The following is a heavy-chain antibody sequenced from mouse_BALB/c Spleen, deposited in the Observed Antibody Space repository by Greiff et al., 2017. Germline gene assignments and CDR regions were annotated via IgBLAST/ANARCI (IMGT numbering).Heavy chain of an antibody. J-gene: IGHJ2*01. Sequence: EVKLQESGPGLVKPSQTVSLTCTVTGISITTGNYRWSWIRQFPGNKLEWIGYIYYSGTITYNPSLTSRTTITRDTSKNQFFLEMNSLTAEDTATYYCARERLPYDFLDYWGQGTTLTVSS. V-gene: IGHV3-5*02. CDR2: IYYSGTI. CDR1: GISITTGNYR. D-gene: IGHD6-5*01. CDR3: ARERLPYDFLDY.